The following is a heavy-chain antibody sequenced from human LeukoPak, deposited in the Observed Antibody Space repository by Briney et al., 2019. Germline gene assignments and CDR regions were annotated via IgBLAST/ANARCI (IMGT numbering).Heavy chain of an antibody. CDR3: ARATTASARDH. V-gene: IGHV3-7*01. CDR2: LNQDADRE. CDR1: GFNFRSHW. D-gene: IGHD1-14*01. Sequence: GGSLRLSCAASGFNFRSHWMSWARQAPGKGLEWVAILNQDADREDYVDTVKGRCTIARENAKNFLYLQMDSLRVEDTAVYCCARATTASARDHGGQGTLVTVSS. J-gene: IGHJ4*02.